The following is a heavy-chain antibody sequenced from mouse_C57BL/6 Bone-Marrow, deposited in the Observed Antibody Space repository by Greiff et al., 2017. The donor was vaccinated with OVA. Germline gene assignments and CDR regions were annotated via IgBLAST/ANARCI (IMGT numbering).Heavy chain of an antibody. CDR1: GYAFSSSW. CDR3: ARGDWEGYFDY. Sequence: VQLQESGPELVKPGASVKISCKASGYAFSSSWMNWVKQRPGKGLEWIGRIYPGDGDTNYNGKFKGKATLTADKSSSTAYMQLSSLTSEDSAVYFCARGDWEGYFDYWGQGTTLTVSS. J-gene: IGHJ2*01. CDR2: IYPGDGDT. D-gene: IGHD4-1*01. V-gene: IGHV1-82*01.